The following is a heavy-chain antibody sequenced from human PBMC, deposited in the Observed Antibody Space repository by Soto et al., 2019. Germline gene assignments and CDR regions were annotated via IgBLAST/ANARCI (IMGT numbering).Heavy chain of an antibody. CDR3: ARAGAMVRGVIHDYYYMDV. CDR1: GGSFSGYY. CDR2: INHSGST. Sequence: QVQLQQWGAGLLKPSETLSLTCAVYGGSFSGYYWSWIRQPPGKGLEWIGEINHSGSTNYNPSLKSRVTISVDTSKNQFSLELSSVTAADTAVYYCARAGAMVRGVIHDYYYMDVWGKGTTVTVSS. V-gene: IGHV4-34*01. D-gene: IGHD3-10*01. J-gene: IGHJ6*03.